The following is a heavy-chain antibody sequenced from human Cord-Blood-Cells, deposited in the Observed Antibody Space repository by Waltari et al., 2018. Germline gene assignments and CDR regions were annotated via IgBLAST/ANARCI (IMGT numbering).Heavy chain of an antibody. Sequence: QVQLVQSGAEVKKPGSSVTVSCKASGGTFSSYAISWVRQAPGQGLEWMGGIIPILGTANDAQKVQGRVASAADKSTSTAYRELSSLRSEDTVVYYCARGPNYYYYGMDVWGQGTTVTVSS. V-gene: IGHV1-69*06. CDR1: GGTFSSYA. J-gene: IGHJ6*02. CDR3: ARGPNYYYYGMDV. CDR2: IIPILGTA.